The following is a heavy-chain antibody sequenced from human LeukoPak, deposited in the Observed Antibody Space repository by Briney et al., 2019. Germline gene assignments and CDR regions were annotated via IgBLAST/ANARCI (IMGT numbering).Heavy chain of an antibody. Sequence: PSETLSLTCTVSGGSINNYCWSWLRQPPGKGLEWIGFFDNNGITNYNPSLKSRVTILVDTSKNQVSLKLNSVTAADTAVYYCARGLFQWPARIDYWGQGTLVTVSS. J-gene: IGHJ4*02. CDR2: FDNNGIT. CDR1: GGSINNYC. V-gene: IGHV4-59*08. D-gene: IGHD6-19*01. CDR3: ARGLFQWPARIDY.